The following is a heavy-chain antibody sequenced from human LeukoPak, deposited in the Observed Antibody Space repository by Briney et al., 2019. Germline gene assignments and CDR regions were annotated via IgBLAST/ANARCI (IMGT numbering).Heavy chain of an antibody. CDR3: TRHYVWSNYN. Sequence: PGGSLRLSCAASGFTFSADWMAWVRQAPGKGLEWVANIKQDGSEKYYVASVKGRFTISRDNSKNSLYLQMNSLRADDTAVYYCTRHYVWSNYNWRQGTLVTVSS. CDR1: GFTFSADW. D-gene: IGHD3-9*01. CDR2: IKQDGSEK. J-gene: IGHJ1*01. V-gene: IGHV3-7*01.